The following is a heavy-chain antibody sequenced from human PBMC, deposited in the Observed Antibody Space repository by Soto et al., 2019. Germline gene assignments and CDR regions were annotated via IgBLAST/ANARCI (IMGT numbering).Heavy chain of an antibody. CDR2: IIPIFGTA. CDR3: ARENSFDRSSWSNWFDP. D-gene: IGHD6-13*01. Sequence: PSVKVSCKASGGTFSSYAISWVRQAPGQGLEWMGGIIPIFGTANYAQKFQGRVTITADESTSTAYMELSSLRSEDTPVYYCARENSFDRSSWSNWFDPWGQGTLVTVSS. J-gene: IGHJ5*02. CDR1: GGTFSSYA. V-gene: IGHV1-69*13.